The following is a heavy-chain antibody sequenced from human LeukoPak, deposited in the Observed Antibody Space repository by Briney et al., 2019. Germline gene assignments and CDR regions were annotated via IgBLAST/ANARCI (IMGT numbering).Heavy chain of an antibody. CDR2: INHSGST. J-gene: IGHJ4*02. CDR3: ARDLGGYSYGGFDY. CDR1: GGSFSGYY. D-gene: IGHD5-18*01. Sequence: SETLSLTCAVYGGSFSGYYWSWIRQPPGKGLEWIGEINHSGSTNYNPSLKSRVTISVDTSKNQFSLKLSSVTAADTAVYYCARDLGGYSYGGFDYWGQGTLVTVSS. V-gene: IGHV4-34*01.